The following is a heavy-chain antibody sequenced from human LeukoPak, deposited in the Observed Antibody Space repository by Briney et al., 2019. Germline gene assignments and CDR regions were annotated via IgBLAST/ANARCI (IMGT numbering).Heavy chain of an antibody. CDR3: ARDQDGYYFDY. Sequence: ASVKVSCKASGYTFTSYGISWVRQAPGQGLEWMGWINPNSGGTNYAQKFQGRVTMTRDTSISTAYMELSRLRSDDTAVYYCARDQDGYYFDYWGQGTLVTVSS. J-gene: IGHJ4*02. CDR1: GYTFTSYG. D-gene: IGHD5-24*01. CDR2: INPNSGGT. V-gene: IGHV1-2*02.